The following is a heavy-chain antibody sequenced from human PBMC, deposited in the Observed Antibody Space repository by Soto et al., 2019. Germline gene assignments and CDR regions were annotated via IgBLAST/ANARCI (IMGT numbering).Heavy chain of an antibody. CDR1: GGTFSSYA. J-gene: IGHJ4*02. D-gene: IGHD3-10*01. CDR3: AKFYGHFDY. CDR2: IIPIFGTA. V-gene: IGHV1-69*13. Sequence: VASVKVSCKASGGTFSSYAINWVRQAPGQGLEWMGGIIPIFGTANYAQKFQGRVTITADESTSTAYMELSSLRSEDTAVYYCAKFYGHFDYWGQGTLVTVSS.